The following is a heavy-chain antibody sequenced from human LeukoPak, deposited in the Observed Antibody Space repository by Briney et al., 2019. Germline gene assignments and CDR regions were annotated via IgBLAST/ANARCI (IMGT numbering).Heavy chain of an antibody. Sequence: PSETLSLTCAVYGGSFSGYYWNWIRQPPGKGLEWIGEINHSGSTNCNPSLKSRVTILLDTSKNQFSLKVSSVTAADTAVYYCARGLPATTVTSANYYGMDVWGQGTTVTVSS. CDR2: INHSGST. CDR3: ARGLPATTVTSANYYGMDV. J-gene: IGHJ6*02. D-gene: IGHD4-17*01. CDR1: GGSFSGYY. V-gene: IGHV4-34*01.